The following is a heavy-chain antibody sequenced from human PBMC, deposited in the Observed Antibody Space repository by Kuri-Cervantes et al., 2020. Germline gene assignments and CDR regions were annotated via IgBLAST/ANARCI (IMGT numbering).Heavy chain of an antibody. Sequence: SQTLSLTCAVSGYSISSGYYWGWIRQPPGKGLEWIGSIYHSGSTYYNPSLKSRVTISVDTSKNQFSPKLSSVTAADTAVYYCARVIPNYYDSSGGMIDYWGQGTLVTVSS. D-gene: IGHD3-22*01. CDR2: IYHSGST. V-gene: IGHV4-38-2*01. CDR3: ARVIPNYYDSSGGMIDY. J-gene: IGHJ4*02. CDR1: GYSISSGYY.